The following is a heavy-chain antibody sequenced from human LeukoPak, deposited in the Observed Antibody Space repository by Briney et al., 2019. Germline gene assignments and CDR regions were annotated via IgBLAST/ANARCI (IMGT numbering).Heavy chain of an antibody. CDR2: IYYSGST. Sequence: SETLSLTCTVSGGSISSSSYYWGWIRQPPGKGLEWIGSIYYSGSTYYNPSLKSRVTISVDTSKNQFSLKLSSVTAADTAVYYCARDRYQVFNAFDIWGQGTMVTVSS. J-gene: IGHJ3*02. V-gene: IGHV4-39*07. D-gene: IGHD1-26*01. CDR3: ARDRYQVFNAFDI. CDR1: GGSISSSSYY.